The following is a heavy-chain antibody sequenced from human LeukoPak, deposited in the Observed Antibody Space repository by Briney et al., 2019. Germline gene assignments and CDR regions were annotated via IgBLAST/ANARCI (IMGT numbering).Heavy chain of an antibody. D-gene: IGHD3/OR15-3a*01. CDR3: ARGGLISLANTPLGAFDI. CDR1: GGSISSYY. CDR2: IYTSGST. V-gene: IGHV4-4*07. Sequence: SETLSLTCTVSGGSISSYYWSWIRQPAGKGLEWIGRIYTSGSTNYNPSLKSRVTMSVDTSKNQFSLKLNSVTAADTAVYYCARGGLISLANTPLGAFDIWGQGTMVSVSS. J-gene: IGHJ3*02.